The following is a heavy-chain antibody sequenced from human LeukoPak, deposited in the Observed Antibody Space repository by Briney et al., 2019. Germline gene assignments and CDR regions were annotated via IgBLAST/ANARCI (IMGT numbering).Heavy chain of an antibody. V-gene: IGHV3-30*18. CDR3: AKDWGNWGYGYYFDH. CDR2: ISFDGSNK. CDR1: GFTFSTYG. Sequence: GRSLRLSCAASGFTFSTYGMHWVRQAPGKGLEWVAVISFDGSNKYYPDSVKGRFTISRDNSKNTLYLQMNSLRAEDTAVYYCAKDWGNWGYGYYFDHWGQGTLVTVPS. D-gene: IGHD7-27*01. J-gene: IGHJ4*02.